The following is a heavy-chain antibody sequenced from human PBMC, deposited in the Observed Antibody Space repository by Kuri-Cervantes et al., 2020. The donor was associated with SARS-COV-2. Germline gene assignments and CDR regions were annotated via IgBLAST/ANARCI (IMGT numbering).Heavy chain of an antibody. CDR3: ARDLNGQLWSTGLGY. CDR2: IYDSGTT. CDR1: GGSISDHY. D-gene: IGHD5-18*01. V-gene: IGHV4-59*11. Sequence: SETLSLTCTVSGGSISDHYWSWIRQSPGKGLEWIGYIYDSGTTNYNPPLKSRVTVSVDKSKNHFSLRLSSVTAADTAVYYCARDLNGQLWSTGLGYWGQGTLVTVSS. J-gene: IGHJ4*02.